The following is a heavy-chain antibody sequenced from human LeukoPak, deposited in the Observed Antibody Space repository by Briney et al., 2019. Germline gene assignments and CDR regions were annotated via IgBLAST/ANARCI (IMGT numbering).Heavy chain of an antibody. D-gene: IGHD6-19*01. CDR1: GFTFSNFA. CDR3: AKAGSSGWSSSGGDY. V-gene: IGHV3-23*01. CDR2: ISGSGGST. Sequence: GGSLRLSCAASGFTFSNFAMSWVRQAPGRGLEWVSTISGSGGSTFYADSVKGRFPISRDNSNNTLFLQMNSLRAEDTAIYFCAKAGSSGWSSSGGDYWGQGSLVTVSS. J-gene: IGHJ4*02.